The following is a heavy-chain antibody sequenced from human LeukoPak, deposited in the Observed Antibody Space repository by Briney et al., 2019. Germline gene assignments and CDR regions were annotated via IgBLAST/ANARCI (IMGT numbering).Heavy chain of an antibody. CDR2: INHSGCT. CDR3: ARGWRHDY. D-gene: IGHD5-12*01. V-gene: IGHV4-34*01. Sequence: SETLSLTCAVYGGSFSDYYWSWIRQPPGKGLEWIGEINHSGCTNYNPSLKSRVTISVDTSKNQFSLKLSSVTAADTAVYYCARGWRHDYWGQGTLVTVSS. J-gene: IGHJ4*02. CDR1: GGSFSDYY.